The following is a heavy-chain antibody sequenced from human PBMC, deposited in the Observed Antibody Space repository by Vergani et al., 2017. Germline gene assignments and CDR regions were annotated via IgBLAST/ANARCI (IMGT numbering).Heavy chain of an antibody. Sequence: QVTLRESGPALVKPTQTLTLTCTFSGFSLSTSGMCVSWIRQPPGKALEWLALIDWDDDKYYSTSLKTRLTISKDTAKNQVVLTMTNMDPVDTATYYCARTGYYGSGSRTFDYWGQGTLVTVSS. CDR2: IDWDDDK. J-gene: IGHJ4*02. V-gene: IGHV2-70*01. CDR3: ARTGYYGSGSRTFDY. D-gene: IGHD3-10*01. CDR1: GFSLSTSGMC.